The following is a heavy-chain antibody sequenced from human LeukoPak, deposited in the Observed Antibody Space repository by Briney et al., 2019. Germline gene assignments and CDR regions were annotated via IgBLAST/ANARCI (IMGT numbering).Heavy chain of an antibody. J-gene: IGHJ4*02. Sequence: PSETLSLTCAVSGYSISSGYYWGWIRQPPGKGLEWIGSIYHSGSTYYNPSLKSRVTISVDTSKNQFSLKLSSVTAADTAVYYCARRGAPVAGTGLDYWGQGTPVTVSS. V-gene: IGHV4-38-2*01. CDR3: ARRGAPVAGTGLDY. CDR1: GYSISSGYY. CDR2: IYHSGST. D-gene: IGHD6-19*01.